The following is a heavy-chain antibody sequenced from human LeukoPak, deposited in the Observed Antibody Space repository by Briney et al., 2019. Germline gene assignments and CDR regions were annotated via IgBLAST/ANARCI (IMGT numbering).Heavy chain of an antibody. CDR2: INPNSGGT. CDR1: GYTFIDYH. CDR3: ARVSCCGGTCYDLGWFDS. V-gene: IGHV1-2*02. Sequence: ASVKLSFNGSGYTFIDYHIHWVRQAPGQGLEWIGWINPNSGGTIYAQKFQGRVTMTRDTSINTAYMELSRLTSDDAAMYYCARVSCCGGTCYDLGWFDSWGQGTLVTVSS. J-gene: IGHJ5*01. D-gene: IGHD2-15*01.